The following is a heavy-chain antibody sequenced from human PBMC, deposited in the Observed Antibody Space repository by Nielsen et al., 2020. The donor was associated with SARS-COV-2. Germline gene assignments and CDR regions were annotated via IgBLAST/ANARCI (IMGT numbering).Heavy chain of an antibody. V-gene: IGHV3-7*03. CDR2: IKQDGSEK. Sequence: WIRQPPGKGLEWVANIKQDGSEKYYVDSVKGRFTISRDNAKNSLYLQMNSLRAEDTAVYYCARARGAYGDYYYYYHTDVWGKGTTVTVSS. D-gene: IGHD4-17*01. J-gene: IGHJ6*03. CDR3: ARARGAYGDYYYYYHTDV.